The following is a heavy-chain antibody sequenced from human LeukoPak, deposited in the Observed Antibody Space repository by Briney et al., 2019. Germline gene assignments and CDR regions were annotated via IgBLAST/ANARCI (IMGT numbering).Heavy chain of an antibody. Sequence: ASVKVSRKASGYTFTGYYIHRVRQAPGQGLEWMGWINPNSGGTNSAQNFQGRVTLTRDTSISTAYLELSSLRSDDTAVYYCARDLGSGWIIVDYWGQGTLVTVSS. V-gene: IGHV1-2*02. D-gene: IGHD6-19*01. CDR2: INPNSGGT. CDR1: GYTFTGYY. J-gene: IGHJ4*02. CDR3: ARDLGSGWIIVDY.